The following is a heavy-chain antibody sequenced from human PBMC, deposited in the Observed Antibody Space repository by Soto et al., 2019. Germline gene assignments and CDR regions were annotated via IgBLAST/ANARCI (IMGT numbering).Heavy chain of an antibody. CDR2: INHSGST. V-gene: IGHV4-34*01. J-gene: IGHJ6*02. CDR3: VRDRERVVRYYYYYYGMDV. CDR1: GGSFSGYY. Sequence: ETLSLTCAVYGGSFSGYYWSWIRQPPGKGLEWIGEINHSGSTNYNPSLKSRVTISVDTSKNQFSLKLSSVTAADTAVYYCVRDRERVVRYYYYYYGMDVWGQGTTVTVSS. D-gene: IGHD3-3*01.